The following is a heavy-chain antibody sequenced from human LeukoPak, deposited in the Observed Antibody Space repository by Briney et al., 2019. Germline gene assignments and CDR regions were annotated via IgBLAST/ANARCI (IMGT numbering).Heavy chain of an antibody. Sequence: PGGSLRLSCAASGFTVSSNYMSWVRQAPGKGLEWVSVIYSGAGTYYADSVKGRFTISRDNSKNTLYLQMNSLRVEDTAVYYCAKDQGMVRARAFDIWGQGTMVTVSS. CDR2: IYSGAGT. J-gene: IGHJ3*02. CDR3: AKDQGMVRARAFDI. D-gene: IGHD3-10*01. V-gene: IGHV3-53*01. CDR1: GFTVSSNY.